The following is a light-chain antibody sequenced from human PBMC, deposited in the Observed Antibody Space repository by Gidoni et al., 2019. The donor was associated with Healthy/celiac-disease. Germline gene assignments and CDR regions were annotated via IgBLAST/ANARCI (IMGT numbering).Light chain of an antibody. J-gene: IGLJ2*01. CDR2: KDS. V-gene: IGLV3-27*01. Sequence: SLELTQPPSVAVSPGQTARITCSGEVLPRRSVRWFQQKPGQAPILVIYKDSERPTGIPERFSGSTSGTTVTLTISAAQVEDEADYYCSSAADKSLVFGGGPKLTIL. CDR3: SSAADKSLV. CDR1: VLPRRS.